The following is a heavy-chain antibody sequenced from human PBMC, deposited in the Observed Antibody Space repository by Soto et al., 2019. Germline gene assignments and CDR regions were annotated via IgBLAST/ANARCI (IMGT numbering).Heavy chain of an antibody. Sequence: GESLKISCQASGYRFTSYWIAWVRQMPGKGVEWMGVIYPDDSDTKYSPSFQGQVTISADESISTAHLQWGNLKASDTAIYYCARLRIQSGDFRSFDYWGPGTLVTVSS. V-gene: IGHV5-51*01. CDR3: ARLRIQSGDFRSFDY. CDR2: IYPDDSDT. J-gene: IGHJ4*02. D-gene: IGHD1-1*01. CDR1: GYRFTSYW.